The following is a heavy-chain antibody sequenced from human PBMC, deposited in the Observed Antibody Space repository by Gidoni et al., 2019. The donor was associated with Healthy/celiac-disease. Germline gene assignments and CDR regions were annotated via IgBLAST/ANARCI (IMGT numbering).Heavy chain of an antibody. CDR3: ARGTVVTPSGFDY. CDR1: GGSISSYY. D-gene: IGHD2-21*02. V-gene: IGHV4-59*01. Sequence: QVQLQESGPGLVKPSETLSLTCTVSGGSISSYYWSWIRQPPGKGLEWIGYIYYSGSTNYNPSLKSRVTISVDTSKNQFSLKLSSVTAADTAVYYCARGTVVTPSGFDYWGQGTLVTVSS. J-gene: IGHJ4*02. CDR2: IYYSGST.